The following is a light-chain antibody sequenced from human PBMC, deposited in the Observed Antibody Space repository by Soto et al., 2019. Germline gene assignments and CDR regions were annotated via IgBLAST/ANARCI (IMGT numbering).Light chain of an antibody. J-gene: IGLJ1*01. CDR2: DVT. CDR3: SSRTSSSTYV. Sequence: QSVLTQPASVSGSPGQSFTISCTGTSSDVGGYEYVSWYQHHPGKAPKLMIYDVTNRPSGVSNRFSGSKSGNTASLTISGLQAEDEADYYCSSRTSSSTYVFGTGTKLTVL. CDR1: SSDVGGYEY. V-gene: IGLV2-14*03.